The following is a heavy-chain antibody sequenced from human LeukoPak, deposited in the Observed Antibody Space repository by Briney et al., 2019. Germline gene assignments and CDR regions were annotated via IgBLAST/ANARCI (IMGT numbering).Heavy chain of an antibody. CDR2: IWSGGSNK. CDR1: GFTFSYYG. Sequence: GGSLRLSCAASGFTFSYYGMHWVRQAPGKGLEWVAVIWSGGSNKFYADSVKGRFTISTDNSKNTLYLQMNSLRAEDTAVYYCASDGLWFGELLGYFDYWGQGTLVTVSS. V-gene: IGHV3-33*08. D-gene: IGHD3-10*01. CDR3: ASDGLWFGELLGYFDY. J-gene: IGHJ4*02.